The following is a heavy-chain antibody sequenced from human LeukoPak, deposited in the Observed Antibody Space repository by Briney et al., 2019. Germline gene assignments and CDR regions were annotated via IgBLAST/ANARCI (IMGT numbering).Heavy chain of an antibody. CDR2: INHSGST. Sequence: SETLSLTCAVYGESFSGFYRSWIRQPPGKGLEWIGEINHSGSTNYNPSLKSRVTISVDTSKNQFSLKLNSVTAADTAVFYCARGGFGSGWSYFDYWGQGTLVTVSS. CDR3: ARGGFGSGWSYFDY. J-gene: IGHJ4*02. CDR1: GESFSGFY. V-gene: IGHV4-34*01. D-gene: IGHD6-19*01.